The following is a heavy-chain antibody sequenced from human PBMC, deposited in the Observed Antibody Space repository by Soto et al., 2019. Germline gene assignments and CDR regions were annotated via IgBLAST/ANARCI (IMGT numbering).Heavy chain of an antibody. Sequence: QVQLVQSGAEVKKPGSSVKVSCKASGGSLSNYGISWVRQAPGQGLEWMGGIIPFFGTANYAQKFQGRVTITADESTSIVYMDVTSLRSEDTAVYYCARGDATKIVVTTYYAMDVWGQGTTVTVSS. CDR2: IIPFFGTA. D-gene: IGHD3-9*01. CDR1: GGSLSNYG. J-gene: IGHJ6*02. V-gene: IGHV1-69*12. CDR3: ARGDATKIVVTTYYAMDV.